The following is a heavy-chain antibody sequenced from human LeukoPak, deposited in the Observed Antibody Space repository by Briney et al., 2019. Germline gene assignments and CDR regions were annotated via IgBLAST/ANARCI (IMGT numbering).Heavy chain of an antibody. D-gene: IGHD4-11*01. Sequence: SETLSLTCTVSAGSVSSDPSYWNWIRQPPGKGLEWIGYIYYSGSTNYNPSLKSRVTMSVDTSKNQFSLKLSSVTAADTAVYYCARAYRFRFDPWGQGTLVTVSS. CDR3: ARAYRFRFDP. J-gene: IGHJ5*02. V-gene: IGHV4-61*01. CDR2: IYYSGST. CDR1: AGSVSSDPSY.